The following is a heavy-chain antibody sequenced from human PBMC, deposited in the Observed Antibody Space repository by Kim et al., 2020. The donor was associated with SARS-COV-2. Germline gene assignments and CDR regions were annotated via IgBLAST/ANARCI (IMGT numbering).Heavy chain of an antibody. Sequence: GGSLRLSCAASGFTLSTYAMHWVRQTPGKGLEWVAVISYDGRNNHYADSMQGRFTISRDNSKNTQYLQMNSLRPEDTAVYECARDPWSRRRGLIYSYF. V-gene: IGHV3-30*04. D-gene: IGHD3-16*01. J-gene: IGHJ4*01. CDR2: ISYDGRNN. CDR1: GFTLSTYA. CDR3: ARDPWSRRRGLIYSYF.